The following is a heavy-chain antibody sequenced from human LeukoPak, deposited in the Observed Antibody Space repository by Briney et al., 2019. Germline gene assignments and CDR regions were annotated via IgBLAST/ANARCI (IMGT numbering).Heavy chain of an antibody. CDR1: GFTFSSYA. V-gene: IGHV3-23*01. Sequence: GGSLRLSCAASGFTFSSYAMSWVRQAPVKGLEWVSAISGSGGSTYYADSVKGRFTISRDNSKNTLYLQMNSLRAEDTAVYYCAKDYCSGGSCYTADYWGQGTLVTVSS. J-gene: IGHJ4*02. D-gene: IGHD2-15*01. CDR2: ISGSGGST. CDR3: AKDYCSGGSCYTADY.